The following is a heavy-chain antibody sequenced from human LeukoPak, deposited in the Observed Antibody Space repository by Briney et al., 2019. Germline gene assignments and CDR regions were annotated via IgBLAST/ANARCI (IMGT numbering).Heavy chain of an antibody. J-gene: IGHJ2*01. CDR2: INPNSGGT. CDR1: GYTFTGYY. CDR3: ARSRRSVVPAATRYFDL. D-gene: IGHD2-2*01. Sequence: ASLKVSCKASGYTFTGYYMHWVRQAPGQGLEWMGWINPNSGGTNYAQKFQGRVTMTRDTSISTAYMELSRLRSDDTAVYYCARSRRSVVPAATRYFDLWGRGSLVTVSS. V-gene: IGHV1-2*02.